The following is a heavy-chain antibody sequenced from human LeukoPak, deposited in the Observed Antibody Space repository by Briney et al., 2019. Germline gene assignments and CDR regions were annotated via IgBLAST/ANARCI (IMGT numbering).Heavy chain of an antibody. CDR3: ARGLGVPAANLGGPRYYYYYGMDV. Sequence: GGSLRLSCTASGFTFSDYGMHWVRQPPGKGLEWVAIIWYDGSNKTYEDSVKGRFTISRDNSKNTLYLQMNSLRAEDTAVYYCARGLGVPAANLGGPRYYYYYGMDVWGQGTTVTVSS. D-gene: IGHD2-2*01. CDR2: IWYDGSNK. V-gene: IGHV3-33*01. J-gene: IGHJ6*02. CDR1: GFTFSDYG.